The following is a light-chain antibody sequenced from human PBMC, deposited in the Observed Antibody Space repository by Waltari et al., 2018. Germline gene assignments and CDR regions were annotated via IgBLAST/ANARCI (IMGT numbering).Light chain of an antibody. CDR2: GVN. CDR1: GSHIGAGYD. CDR3: QSYDTILSVV. J-gene: IGLJ2*01. V-gene: IGLV1-40*01. Sequence: QSVLTQPPSVSGAPGQRVTISCSGSGSHIGAGYDVHWYRQLPGKAPTLLIYGVNTRPPGVSDRFSGSQFDTSASLAIAGLQADDEADYYCQSYDTILSVVFGGGTKLTVL.